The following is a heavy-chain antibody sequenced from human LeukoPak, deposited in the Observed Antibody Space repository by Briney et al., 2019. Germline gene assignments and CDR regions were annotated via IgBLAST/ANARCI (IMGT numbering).Heavy chain of an antibody. Sequence: TGRSLRLSCAASGFTFSSYGMHWVRQAPGKGLEWVAVISYDGSNKYYADSVKGRFTISRDNSKNMLYLQMNSLRAEDTAVYYCAKDRGRAHSYGSFDYWGQGTLVTVSS. CDR2: ISYDGSNK. CDR3: AKDRGRAHSYGSFDY. J-gene: IGHJ4*02. D-gene: IGHD5-18*01. V-gene: IGHV3-30*18. CDR1: GFTFSSYG.